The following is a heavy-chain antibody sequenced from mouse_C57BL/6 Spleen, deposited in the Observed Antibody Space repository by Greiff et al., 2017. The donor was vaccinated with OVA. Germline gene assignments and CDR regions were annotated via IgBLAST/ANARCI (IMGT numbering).Heavy chain of an antibody. V-gene: IGHV5-4*01. CDR3: ARDPTVVNWYFDV. CDR2: ISDGGSYT. Sequence: DVMLVESGGGLVKPGGSLKLSCAASGFTFSSYAMSWVRQTPEKRLEWVATISDGGSYTYYPDNVKGRFTISRDNAKNNLYLQMSHLKSEDTAMYYCARDPTVVNWYFDVWGTGTTDTVSS. J-gene: IGHJ1*03. D-gene: IGHD1-1*01. CDR1: GFTFSSYA.